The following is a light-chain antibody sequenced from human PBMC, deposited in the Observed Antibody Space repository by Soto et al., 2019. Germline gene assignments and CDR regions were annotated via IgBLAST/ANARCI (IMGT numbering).Light chain of an antibody. Sequence: EIVLTQSPGTVSLSAGERATLYCRSSQTVNANFLAWYQQKPGQAPRLLIYGVSNRAPGIPDRFSGSGSGTDITLTISRLEPEDFAVYYCHQSGDSPTVGQGTKVDIK. V-gene: IGKV3-20*01. J-gene: IGKJ1*01. CDR2: GVS. CDR3: HQSGDSPT. CDR1: QTVNANF.